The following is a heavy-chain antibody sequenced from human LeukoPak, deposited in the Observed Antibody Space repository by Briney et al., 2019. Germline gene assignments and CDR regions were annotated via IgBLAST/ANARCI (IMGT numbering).Heavy chain of an antibody. CDR2: ISYDGSNK. D-gene: IGHD3-16*01. CDR1: GFTFSSYA. V-gene: IGHV3-30*04. Sequence: PGGSLRLSCAASGFTFSSYAMHWVRQAPGKRLEWVAVISYDGSNKYYADSVKGRFTISRDNSKNTLYLQMNSLRAEDTAVYYCARGYDYFDYWGQGTLVTVSS. CDR3: ARGYDYFDY. J-gene: IGHJ4*02.